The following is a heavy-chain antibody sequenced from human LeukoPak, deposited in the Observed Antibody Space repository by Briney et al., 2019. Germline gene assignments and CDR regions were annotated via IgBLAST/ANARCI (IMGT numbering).Heavy chain of an antibody. J-gene: IGHJ4*02. CDR2: ISYDGSNK. CDR3: AKQSTVADY. V-gene: IGHV3-30*18. Sequence: GGCLRLSCAASGFTFSSCVMHWVRQAPGKGLEWVAVISYDGSNKYYADSVKGRFTISRDNSKNTLYLEMNSLRDEDTAVYYCAKQSTVADYWGQGTLVTVSS. D-gene: IGHD1-26*01. CDR1: GFTFSSCV.